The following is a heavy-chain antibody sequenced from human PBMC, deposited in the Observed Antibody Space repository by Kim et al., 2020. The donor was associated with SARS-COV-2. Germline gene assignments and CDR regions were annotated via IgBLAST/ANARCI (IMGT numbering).Heavy chain of an antibody. CDR1: GGSISSYY. J-gene: IGHJ6*02. Sequence: SETLSLTCTVSGGSISSYYWSWIRQPPGKGLEWIGYIYYSGSTNYNPSLKSRVTISVDTSKNQFSLKLSSVTAADTAVYYCARDYGRREYDSYGMDFWGQGTTVTVSS. D-gene: IGHD3-22*01. CDR2: IYYSGST. CDR3: ARDYGRREYDSYGMDF. V-gene: IGHV4-59*13.